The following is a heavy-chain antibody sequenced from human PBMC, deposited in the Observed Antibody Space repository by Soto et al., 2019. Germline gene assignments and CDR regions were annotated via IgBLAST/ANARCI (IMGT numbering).Heavy chain of an antibody. Sequence: QVQLVQSGAEVKKPGSSVKVSCKASGGTFSSYTISWVRQAPGQGLEWMGRIIPILGIANYAQKFQGRVTITADKSTSTAYMELSSLRSEDTAVYYCAARIAAAGRGYWFDPWGQGTLVTVSS. CDR1: GGTFSSYT. CDR2: IIPILGIA. V-gene: IGHV1-69*02. J-gene: IGHJ5*02. D-gene: IGHD6-13*01. CDR3: AARIAAAGRGYWFDP.